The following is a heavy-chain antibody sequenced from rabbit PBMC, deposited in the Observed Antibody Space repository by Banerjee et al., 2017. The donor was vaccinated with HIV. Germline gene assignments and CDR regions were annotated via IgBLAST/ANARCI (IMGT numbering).Heavy chain of an antibody. V-gene: IGHV1S43*01. CDR2: IRAGVSGDT. D-gene: IGHD4-2*01. Sequence: VRQAPGKGLKWIACIRAGVSGDTASASWAKGRFTISRSTSLSTVDLKMTSLTAADTATYFCARGGYGGDSGATGLWGPGTLVTVS. J-gene: IGHJ4*01. CDR3: ARGGYGGDSGATGL.